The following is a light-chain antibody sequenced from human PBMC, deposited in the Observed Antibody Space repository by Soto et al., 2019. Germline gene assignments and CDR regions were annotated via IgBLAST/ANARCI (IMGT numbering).Light chain of an antibody. CDR3: QSYVTSLGGRVV. Sequence: QSVLTQPPSVSGAPGQTVTIACSGSSSNIGAGYEVHWYQQPPGTAPRLLIYNHNYRPSGVPDRFSGSKSSTSASLVITGLQPEDEADYYCQSYVTSLGGRVVFGGGTKLTVL. CDR2: NHN. J-gene: IGLJ2*01. V-gene: IGLV1-40*01. CDR1: SSNIGAGYE.